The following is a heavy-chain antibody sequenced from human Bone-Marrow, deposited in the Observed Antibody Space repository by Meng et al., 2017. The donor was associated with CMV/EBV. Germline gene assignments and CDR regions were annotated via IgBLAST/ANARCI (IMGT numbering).Heavy chain of an antibody. CDR3: TTHRGWWDN. CDR2: IKSKTDGGTT. CDR1: GFTFSNAW. V-gene: IGHV3-15*01. J-gene: IGHJ4*02. Sequence: GESLKISCAASGFTFSNAWMSWVRLAPGKGLEWVGRIKSKTDGGTTDYAAPVKGRFTISRDDSKNTVYLQMNSLKTEDTAVYYCTTHRGWWDNWGQGTLVTVSS. D-gene: IGHD6-19*01.